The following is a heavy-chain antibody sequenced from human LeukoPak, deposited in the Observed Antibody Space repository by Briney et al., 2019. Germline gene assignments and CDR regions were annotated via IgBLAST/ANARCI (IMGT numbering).Heavy chain of an antibody. CDR2: ISGSGHRT. Sequence: GGSLRLSCAASGFTFSVYGMSWVRQAPGKGLEWVSGISGSGHRTYYADSVKGRFTISRDNSKSTLYLQMNSLRAEDTAVYYCTSSIRFLEWLFWYWGQGTLVTVSS. CDR1: GFTFSVYG. D-gene: IGHD3-3*01. J-gene: IGHJ4*02. V-gene: IGHV3-23*01. CDR3: TSSIRFLEWLFWY.